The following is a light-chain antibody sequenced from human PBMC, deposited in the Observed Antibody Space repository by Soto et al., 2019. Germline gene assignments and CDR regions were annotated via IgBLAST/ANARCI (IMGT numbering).Light chain of an antibody. CDR2: AAS. Sequence: DIQMTQSPSAMSASVGDRVTISCRASQGINNYLAWFQQRPGQVPRRLIYAASNLLSGVPSRFSGSGSGTEFTLTISSLQPEDFAIYYCLQPSLYPFTVGGGTKVDSK. CDR1: QGINNY. CDR3: LQPSLYPFT. V-gene: IGKV1-17*03. J-gene: IGKJ4*01.